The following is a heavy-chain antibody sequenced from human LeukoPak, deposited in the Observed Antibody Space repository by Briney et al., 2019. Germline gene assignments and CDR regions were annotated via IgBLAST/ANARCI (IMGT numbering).Heavy chain of an antibody. Sequence: SETLSLTCTVSGGSIRRDGNLWGWIRQPPGKGLEWIGEINHSGSTNYNPSLKSRVTISVDTSKNQFSLKLSSVTAADTAVYYCARGSSGQYYFDYWGQGTLVTVSS. CDR1: GGSIRRDGNL. D-gene: IGHD6-19*01. J-gene: IGHJ4*02. CDR3: ARGSSGQYYFDY. CDR2: INHSGST. V-gene: IGHV4-34*01.